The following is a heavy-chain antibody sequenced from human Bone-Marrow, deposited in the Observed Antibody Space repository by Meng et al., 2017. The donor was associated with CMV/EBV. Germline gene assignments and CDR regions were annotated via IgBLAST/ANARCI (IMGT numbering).Heavy chain of an antibody. CDR1: GGTFSSYD. J-gene: IGHJ4*02. D-gene: IGHD4-17*01. CDR2: IRYDGSNK. Sequence: SCKASGGTFSSYDMHWVRQAPGKGLEWVAFIRYDGSNKYYADSVKGRFTISRDNSKNTLYLQMNSLKAEDTAVYYCARDPDYGDYDEDYYFDYWGQGTLVTVSS. CDR3: ARDPDYGDYDEDYYFDY. V-gene: IGHV3-30*02.